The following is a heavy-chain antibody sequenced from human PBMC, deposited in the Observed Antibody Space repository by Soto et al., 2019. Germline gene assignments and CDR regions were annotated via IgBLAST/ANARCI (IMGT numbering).Heavy chain of an antibody. CDR2: CHPEDGET. V-gene: IGHV1-24*01. D-gene: IGHD2-15*01. CDR1: AYTLTELS. Sequence: ASVTVACKVSAYTLTELSMHWVRRAPGEGRERMGGCHPEDGETIYAQKFQGRVTMTEDTSTDTAYIELSSLRSEDTAVYYCATAFGYRSGGSCYSKSPDYYGMDVWGQGTTVTVSS. CDR3: ATAFGYRSGGSCYSKSPDYYGMDV. J-gene: IGHJ6*01.